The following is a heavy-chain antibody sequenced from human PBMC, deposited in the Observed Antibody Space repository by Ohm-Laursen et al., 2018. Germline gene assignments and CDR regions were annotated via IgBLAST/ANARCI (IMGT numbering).Heavy chain of an antibody. D-gene: IGHD3/OR15-3a*01. Sequence: GTLSLTCAVYGGSFSGYYWTWIQQPPGKGLEWIGEIDHSGSTYYNPSLKSRVTISVDTSKNQFSLKLSSVTAADTAVYYCARNHPMIFGRLGAGMDVWGQGTTVTVSS. CDR1: GGSFSGYY. CDR2: IDHSGST. CDR3: ARNHPMIFGRLGAGMDV. V-gene: IGHV4-34*01. J-gene: IGHJ6*02.